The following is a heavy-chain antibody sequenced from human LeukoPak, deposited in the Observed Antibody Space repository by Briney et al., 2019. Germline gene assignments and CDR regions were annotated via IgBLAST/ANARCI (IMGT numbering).Heavy chain of an antibody. Sequence: ASVNVSCKASGYTFTSYYMHWVRQAPGQGLEWMGIINPSGGSTSYAQKFQGRVTMTRDTSTSTVYMELSSLRSEDTAVYYCAGSGDYDSSGYLLDYWGQGTLVTVSS. CDR1: GYTFTSYY. D-gene: IGHD3-22*01. V-gene: IGHV1-46*01. CDR2: INPSGGST. J-gene: IGHJ4*02. CDR3: AGSGDYDSSGYLLDY.